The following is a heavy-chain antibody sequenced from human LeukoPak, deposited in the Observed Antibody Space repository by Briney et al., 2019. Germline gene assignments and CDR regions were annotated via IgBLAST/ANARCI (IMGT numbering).Heavy chain of an antibody. CDR3: ARPTYGSGSPDY. V-gene: IGHV1-3*01. J-gene: IGHJ4*02. Sequence: ASVKISCKASGYTFTSYAMHWVRQAPGQRLEWMGWINAGNGNTKYSQKFQGRVTITRDTSASTAYMELSSLRSEDTAVYYCARPTYGSGSPDYWGQGTLVTVSS. CDR2: INAGNGNT. CDR1: GYTFTSYA. D-gene: IGHD3-10*01.